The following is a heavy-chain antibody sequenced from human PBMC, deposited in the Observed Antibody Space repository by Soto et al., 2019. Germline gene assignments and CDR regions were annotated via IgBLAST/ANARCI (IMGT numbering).Heavy chain of an antibody. J-gene: IGHJ6*02. Sequence: QVQLVESGGGVVQPGRSLRLSCAASGFTFDNYGLHWVRQAPGKGLEWMAVISYDGSKKFYADSVTGRFTISRDNSKNTLYLQMNTLRVEDTAVYYCAKDLDVVVVVTATRGLDVWGQGTTVTVSS. D-gene: IGHD2-15*01. CDR3: AKDLDVVVVVTATRGLDV. CDR1: GFTFDNYG. CDR2: ISYDGSKK. V-gene: IGHV3-30*18.